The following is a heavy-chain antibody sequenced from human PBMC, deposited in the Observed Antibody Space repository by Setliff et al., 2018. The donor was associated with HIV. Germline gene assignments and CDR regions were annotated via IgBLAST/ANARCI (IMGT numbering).Heavy chain of an antibody. CDR3: VRDRDWAFDY. V-gene: IGHV3-48*01. J-gene: IGHJ4*02. CDR1: GFTFSSYS. D-gene: IGHD3-9*01. Sequence: GESLRLSCAASGFTFSSYSMNWVRQAPGKGLEWISYNGIINGAKHYADSMEGRFTISRDDAKNSLYLQMDSLRAEDTAVYYCVRDRDWAFDYWGQGILVTV. CDR2: NGIINGAK.